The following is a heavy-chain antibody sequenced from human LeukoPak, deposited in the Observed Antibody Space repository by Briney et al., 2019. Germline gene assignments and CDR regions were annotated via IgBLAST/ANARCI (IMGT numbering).Heavy chain of an antibody. CDR3: ARAGGAVNLDY. CDR1: GGSISSGGNS. Sequence: PSETLSLTCAVFGGSISSGGNSWSWIRQPPGKGLEWIGYIYHSGSTYYNPSLKSRVTISVDTSKNQFSLKLSSVTAADTAVYYCARAGGAVNLDYWGQGTLVTVSS. D-gene: IGHD6-19*01. V-gene: IGHV4-30-2*01. J-gene: IGHJ4*02. CDR2: IYHSGST.